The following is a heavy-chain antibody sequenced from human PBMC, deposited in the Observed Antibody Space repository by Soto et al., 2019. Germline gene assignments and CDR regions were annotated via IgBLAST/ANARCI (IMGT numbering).Heavy chain of an antibody. CDR1: GGTFSSYA. CDR3: ARDYYDSSGYYRYFDY. D-gene: IGHD3-22*01. V-gene: IGHV1-69*13. CDR2: IIPIFGTA. Sequence: SVKVSCKASGGTFSSYAISWVRQAPGQGLEWMGGIIPIFGTANYAQKFQGRVTITADESTSTAYMELSSLRSEDTAVYYCARDYYDSSGYYRYFDYWGQGTLVTVSS. J-gene: IGHJ4*02.